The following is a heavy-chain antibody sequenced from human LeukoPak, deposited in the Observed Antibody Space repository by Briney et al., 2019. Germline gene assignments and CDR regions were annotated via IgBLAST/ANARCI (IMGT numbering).Heavy chain of an antibody. CDR2: ISAYNGNT. CDR3: ASPGVRGVITAPFDY. Sequence: ASVKVSCKASGYTFTSYGISWVRQAPGQGLEWMGWISAYNGNTNYAQKLQGRVTMTTDTSTSTAYMELWSLRSDDTAVYYCASPGVRGVITAPFDYWGQGTLVTVSS. V-gene: IGHV1-18*01. CDR1: GYTFTSYG. D-gene: IGHD3-10*01. J-gene: IGHJ4*02.